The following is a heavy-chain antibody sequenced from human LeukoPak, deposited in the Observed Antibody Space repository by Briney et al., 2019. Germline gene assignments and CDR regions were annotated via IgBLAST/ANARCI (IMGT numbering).Heavy chain of an antibody. V-gene: IGHV3-30*18. CDR1: GFTFSSYG. D-gene: IGHD3-3*01. Sequence: PGRSLRLSCAASGFTFSSYGMHWVRQAPGKGLEWVAVISYDGSNKYYADSVKGRFTIARDNSKNTLYLQMNSLRVEDTAVYYCAKTPLRFLKLFYYYGMDVWGQGTTVTVSS. CDR2: ISYDGSNK. J-gene: IGHJ6*02. CDR3: AKTPLRFLKLFYYYGMDV.